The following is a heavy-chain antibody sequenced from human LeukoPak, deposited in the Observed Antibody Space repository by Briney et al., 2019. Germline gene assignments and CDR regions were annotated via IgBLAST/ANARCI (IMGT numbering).Heavy chain of an antibody. J-gene: IGHJ4*02. CDR1: GFTVSSHY. CDR3: ARGMFYVILTDYFDY. Sequence: GGSLRLSCVASGFTVSSHYMSGVLQAPGKGLEGVSIIYSGSGTYYADSVKGRFTVSRDTSKNTVYLQMNSLRADDTAVYYCARGMFYVILTDYFDYWGQGALVTVSS. CDR2: IYSGSGT. D-gene: IGHD3-9*01. V-gene: IGHV3-53*01.